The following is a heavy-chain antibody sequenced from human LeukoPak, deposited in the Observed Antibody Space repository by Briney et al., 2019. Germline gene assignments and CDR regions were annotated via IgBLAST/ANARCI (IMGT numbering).Heavy chain of an antibody. V-gene: IGHV3-23*01. Sequence: GGTLRLSCAASGFTFSSYGMSWVRQAPGKGLEWVSAISGSGGSTYYADSVKGRFTISRDNSKNTLYLQMNSLRAEATAVYYCANPPTGYCSGGSCFYFDYWGQGTLVTVSS. CDR2: ISGSGGST. D-gene: IGHD2-15*01. CDR1: GFTFSSYG. CDR3: ANPPTGYCSGGSCFYFDY. J-gene: IGHJ4*02.